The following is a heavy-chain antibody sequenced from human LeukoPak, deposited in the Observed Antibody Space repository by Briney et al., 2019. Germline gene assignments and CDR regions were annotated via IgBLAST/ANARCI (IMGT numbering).Heavy chain of an antibody. V-gene: IGHV1-2*02. D-gene: IGHD3-22*01. CDR3: ARGIHPGKLYYDSSRYDY. Sequence: ASVKVSCKASGYTFTGYDMHWVRQAPGQGLEWMGWINPNSGGTNYAQKFQGRVTMTRDTSISTAYMELSRLRSDDTAVYYCARGIHPGKLYYDSSRYDYWGQGTLVTVSS. CDR1: GYTFTGYD. CDR2: INPNSGGT. J-gene: IGHJ4*02.